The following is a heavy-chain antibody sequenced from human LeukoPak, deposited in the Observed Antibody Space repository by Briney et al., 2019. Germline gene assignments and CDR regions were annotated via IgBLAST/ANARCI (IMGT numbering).Heavy chain of an antibody. V-gene: IGHV3-23*01. D-gene: IGHD2-2*01. CDR2: ISGSDGST. J-gene: IGHJ4*02. CDR1: GFTFSSYA. Sequence: GGSLRLSCAASGFTFSSYAMTWVRQAPDKGLEWVSAISGSDGSTYYADSVKGRFTISRDDSHNTLYLQMTGLSAEDTAVYYCAKVETSGGANCYALDYWGQGTLVTVSS. CDR3: AKVETSGGANCYALDY.